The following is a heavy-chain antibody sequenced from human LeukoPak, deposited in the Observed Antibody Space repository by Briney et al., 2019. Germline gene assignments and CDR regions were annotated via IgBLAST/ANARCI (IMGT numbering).Heavy chain of an antibody. J-gene: IGHJ1*01. D-gene: IGHD6-19*01. Sequence: GGSLRLSCTASVLTVGSNCMTWVRQAPGKGLEWVSLIYTGGNTYYADSVRGRFTISRDISKNTLYLQMSSLRTDDTAIYYCATVAVEGREFFQHWGQGNLVTVSS. CDR2: IYTGGNT. CDR1: VLTVGSNC. V-gene: IGHV3-66*02. CDR3: ATVAVEGREFFQH.